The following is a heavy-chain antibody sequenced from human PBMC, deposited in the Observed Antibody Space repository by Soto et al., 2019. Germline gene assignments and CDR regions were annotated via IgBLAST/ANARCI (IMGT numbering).Heavy chain of an antibody. CDR3: ASYTMLVVEWVYFDL. J-gene: IGHJ2*01. Sequence: QVQLVESGGGVVQPGRSLRLSCAASGFTFSSYAMHWVRQAPGKGLEWVAVISYDGSNKYYADSVKGRFTISRDNSKNTPYLQMNSRRAEDTAVYYCASYTMLVVEWVYFDLWGRGTLVTVSS. CDR2: ISYDGSNK. CDR1: GFTFSSYA. V-gene: IGHV3-30-3*01. D-gene: IGHD3-22*01.